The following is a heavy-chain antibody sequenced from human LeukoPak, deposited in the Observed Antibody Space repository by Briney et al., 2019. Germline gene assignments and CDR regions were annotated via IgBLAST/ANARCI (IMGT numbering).Heavy chain of an antibody. CDR1: GYTFTGYY. Sequence: GASVKVSCKASGYTFTGYYMHWVRQAPGQGLEWMGWINPNSGGTNYAQKFQGRVTMTRDTSISTAYMELSRLRSDDTAGYYCARGDSSGPTPFDYWGQGTLVTVSS. CDR3: ARGDSSGPTPFDY. CDR2: INPNSGGT. V-gene: IGHV1-2*02. J-gene: IGHJ4*02. D-gene: IGHD3-22*01.